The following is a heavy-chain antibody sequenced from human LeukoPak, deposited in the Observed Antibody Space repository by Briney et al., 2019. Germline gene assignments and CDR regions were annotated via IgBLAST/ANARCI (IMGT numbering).Heavy chain of an antibody. V-gene: IGHV3-7*01. D-gene: IGHD3-16*01. J-gene: IGHJ4*02. Sequence: GGSLRLSCAASGFTYTNYWVSWFRQAPGQGLEWVASIKQDGSERYYVDSVKGRFTISRDNAKNSLFLQLSSLRVEDTAVYYCARGSMHVYPFYTDYWGQGTLVTVSS. CDR1: GFTYTNYW. CDR3: ARGSMHVYPFYTDY. CDR2: IKQDGSER.